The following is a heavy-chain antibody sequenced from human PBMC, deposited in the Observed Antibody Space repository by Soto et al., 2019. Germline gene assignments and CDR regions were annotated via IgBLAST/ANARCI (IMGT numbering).Heavy chain of an antibody. CDR3: ARAGGLGYDSSGYFV. CDR1: GGTFSSYA. CDR2: IITIFGTA. Sequence: QVQLVQSGAEVKKPGSSVKVSCKASGGTFSSYAISWVRQATGQGLEWMGGIITIFGTANYAQKFQGRVTITANESTSTASMGLSSRSSEDTAVYYCARAGGLGYDSSGYFVWGQGTLVTVSS. V-gene: IGHV1-69*12. J-gene: IGHJ4*02. D-gene: IGHD3-22*01.